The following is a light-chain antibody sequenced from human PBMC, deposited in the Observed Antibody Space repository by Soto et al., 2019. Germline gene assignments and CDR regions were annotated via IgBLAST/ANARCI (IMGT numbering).Light chain of an antibody. CDR3: QQYGSSPWT. CDR1: QSVSSN. CDR2: GAS. V-gene: IGKV3-20*01. Sequence: EVVMTQSPATLSVSPGERATLSCRASQSVSSNLAWYQQKPGQAPRLLIYGASSRATGIPDRFSGSGSGTDFTLTISRLEPEDFAVYYCQQYGSSPWTFGHGTKV. J-gene: IGKJ1*01.